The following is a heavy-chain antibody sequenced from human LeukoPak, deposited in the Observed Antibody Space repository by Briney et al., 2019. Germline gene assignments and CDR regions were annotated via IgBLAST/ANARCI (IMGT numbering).Heavy chain of an antibody. Sequence: SETLSLTCAVYGGSFSGYYWSWIRQPPGKGLEWIGEINHSGSTNYNPSLKSRVTISVDTSKNQFSLKLSSVTAADTAVYYCASQRGSAVAGTPYFDYWGQGTLVTVSS. V-gene: IGHV4-34*01. D-gene: IGHD6-19*01. J-gene: IGHJ4*02. CDR2: INHSGST. CDR1: GGSFSGYY. CDR3: ASQRGSAVAGTPYFDY.